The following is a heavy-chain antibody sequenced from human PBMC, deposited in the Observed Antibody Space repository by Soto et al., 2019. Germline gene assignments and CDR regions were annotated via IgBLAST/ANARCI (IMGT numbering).Heavy chain of an antibody. D-gene: IGHD3-22*01. Sequence: EVQLLESGGGLVQPGGSLRLSCAASGFTFSSYAMSWVRQAPGKGLEWVSAISGSGGSTYYADSVKGRFTISRDNSKNTLYLQMNSLRAEDTAVYYCAKGSLYYYDSSGYYYGDYWGQGTLVTVSS. CDR2: ISGSGGST. J-gene: IGHJ4*02. CDR3: AKGSLYYYDSSGYYYGDY. CDR1: GFTFSSYA. V-gene: IGHV3-23*01.